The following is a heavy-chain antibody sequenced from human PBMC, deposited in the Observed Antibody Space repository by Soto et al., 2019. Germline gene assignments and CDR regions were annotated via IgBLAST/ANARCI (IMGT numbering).Heavy chain of an antibody. D-gene: IGHD2-21*02. CDR3: AELGDCGGDCTENDY. Sequence: QVQLVQSGAEVKKPGSSVKVSCKASGGTFSSYAISWVRQAPGQGLEWMGGIIPIFGTANYAQKFQGRVTITADEATSTAYMELSSLRSEDTAVYYCAELGDCGGDCTENDYWGQGTLVTVSS. V-gene: IGHV1-69*12. J-gene: IGHJ4*02. CDR2: IIPIFGTA. CDR1: GGTFSSYA.